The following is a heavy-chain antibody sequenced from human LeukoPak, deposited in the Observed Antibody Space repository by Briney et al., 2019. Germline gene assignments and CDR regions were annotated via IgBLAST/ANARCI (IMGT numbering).Heavy chain of an antibody. J-gene: IGHJ4*02. V-gene: IGHV3-49*03. Sequence: PGGSLRLSRTASGFTFGDYAMSWFRQAPGKGLEWVGFIRSKAYGGTTEYAASVKGRFTISRDDSKSIAYLQMNSLKTEDTAVYYCTRAPYYYDSSGYSGPWYYFDYWGQGTLVTVSS. D-gene: IGHD3-22*01. CDR2: IRSKAYGGTT. CDR3: TRAPYYYDSSGYSGPWYYFDY. CDR1: GFTFGDYA.